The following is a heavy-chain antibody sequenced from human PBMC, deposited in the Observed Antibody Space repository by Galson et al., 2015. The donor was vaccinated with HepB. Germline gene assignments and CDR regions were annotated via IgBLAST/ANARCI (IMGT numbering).Heavy chain of an antibody. CDR2: IYYSGST. D-gene: IGHD3-9*01. CDR1: GGSISSSSYY. V-gene: IGHV4-39*01. CDR3: AAGGGYYNPDY. Sequence: SETLSLTCTVSGGSISSSSYYWGWIRQPPGKGLEWIGSIYYSGSTYYNPSLKSRVTISVDTSKNQFSLKLSSVTAADTAVYYCAAGGGYYNPDYWGQGTLVTVSS. J-gene: IGHJ4*02.